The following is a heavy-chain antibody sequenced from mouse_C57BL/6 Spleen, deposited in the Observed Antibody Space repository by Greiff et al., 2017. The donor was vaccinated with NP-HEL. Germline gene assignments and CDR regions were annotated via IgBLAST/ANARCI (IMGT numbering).Heavy chain of an antibody. Sequence: DVMLVESGGGLVKPGGSLKLSCAASGFTFSDYGMHWVRQAPEKGLEWVAYISSGSSTIYYADTVKGRFTISRDNAKNTLFLQMTSLRSEDTAMYYCASRYGYTWFAYWGQGTLVTVSA. D-gene: IGHD2-2*01. CDR2: ISSGSSTI. V-gene: IGHV5-17*01. CDR1: GFTFSDYG. CDR3: ASRYGYTWFAY. J-gene: IGHJ3*01.